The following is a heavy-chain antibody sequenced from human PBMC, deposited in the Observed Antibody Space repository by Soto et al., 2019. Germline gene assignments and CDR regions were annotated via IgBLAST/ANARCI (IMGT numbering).Heavy chain of an antibody. V-gene: IGHV4-59*02. J-gene: IGHJ4*02. Sequence: QVQLQESGPGLLKPSETLSLTCTISGGSVSTYYWSWIRQPPGKELEWIGLTSYSGNTNYNPSLKSRVAMAVDTSKHQFSLTLSSVTAADTAVYYCVRDGVGPFDYWGQGTLVTVSS. CDR3: VRDGVGPFDY. CDR1: GGSVSTYY. D-gene: IGHD3-3*01. CDR2: TSYSGNT.